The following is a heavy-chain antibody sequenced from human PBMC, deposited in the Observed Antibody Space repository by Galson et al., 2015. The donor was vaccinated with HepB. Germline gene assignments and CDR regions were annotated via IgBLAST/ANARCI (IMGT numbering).Heavy chain of an antibody. V-gene: IGHV1-69*13. Sequence: SVKVSCKASGGTFSSYAISWVRQAPGQGLEWMGGIIPIFGTANYAQKFQGRVTITADESTSTAYMELSSLRSEDTAVYYCASTDTIAADYYYYMDVWGKGTTVTVSS. D-gene: IGHD6-13*01. CDR3: ASTDTIAADYYYYMDV. CDR2: IIPIFGTA. CDR1: GGTFSSYA. J-gene: IGHJ6*03.